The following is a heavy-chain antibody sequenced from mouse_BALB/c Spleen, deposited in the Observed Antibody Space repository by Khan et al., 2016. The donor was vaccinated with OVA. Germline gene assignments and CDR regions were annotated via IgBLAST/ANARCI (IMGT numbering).Heavy chain of an antibody. Sequence: QIQLVQSGPGLVAPSQSLSITCTVSGFSLSRYSIHWVRQPPGKGLEWLGMIWGGGSTDYNSTLKSRLSIGKDNSKSQVFLKMNSLQTDDTAMYYCARAYYRYDGYYAMDYWGQGTSVTVSS. CDR3: ARAYYRYDGYYAMDY. V-gene: IGHV2-6-4*01. CDR1: GFSLSRYS. CDR2: IWGGGST. J-gene: IGHJ4*01. D-gene: IGHD2-14*01.